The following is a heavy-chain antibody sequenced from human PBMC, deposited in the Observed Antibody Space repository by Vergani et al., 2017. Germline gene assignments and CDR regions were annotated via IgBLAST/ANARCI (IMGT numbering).Heavy chain of an antibody. CDR1: GRSFSGYY. Sequence: VQLQQWGAGLLKPSETLSLTCAVYGRSFSGYYWSWIRQPPGKGLEWIGEINHSGSTNYTPSLKSRVTISVDPSKNQFPLKLSSVTAADTSGYYWSRGTKDIVVVPAARFVPGWFDPWGQGTLVTVSS. D-gene: IGHD2-2*01. CDR2: INHSGST. J-gene: IGHJ5*02. V-gene: IGHV4-34*01. CDR3: SRGTKDIVVVPAARFVPGWFDP.